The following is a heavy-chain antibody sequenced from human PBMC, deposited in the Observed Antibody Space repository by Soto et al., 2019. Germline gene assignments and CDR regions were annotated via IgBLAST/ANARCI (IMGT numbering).Heavy chain of an antibody. D-gene: IGHD5-18*01. J-gene: IGHJ6*04. CDR1: GYTFTDYY. Sequence: ASVKVSCKTSGYTFTDYYTHWVRQAPGQGLEWMGWMNPKSGGAYFAQKFQGRVTLTRDTSIGTAYIEVNSLTSDDTAVYFCTRENIENSDGLYEALKIWGKGTTVTVSS. CDR3: TRENIENSDGLYEALKI. V-gene: IGHV1-2*02. CDR2: MNPKSGGA.